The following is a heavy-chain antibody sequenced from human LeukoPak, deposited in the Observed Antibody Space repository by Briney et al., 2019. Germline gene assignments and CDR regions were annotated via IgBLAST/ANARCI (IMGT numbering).Heavy chain of an antibody. J-gene: IGHJ4*02. CDR2: IYHSGTT. Sequence: PSETLSLTCAVSGDSITSHNWWSWVRQSPGKGPEWIGEIYHSGTTNYSPSLKSRVTISVDKSKNQLSLRLTSVTAADTAVYFCASCLFDYYYFDQWGQGTLVTVSS. V-gene: IGHV4-4*02. D-gene: IGHD3-10*01. CDR3: ASCLFDYYYFDQ. CDR1: GDSITSHNW.